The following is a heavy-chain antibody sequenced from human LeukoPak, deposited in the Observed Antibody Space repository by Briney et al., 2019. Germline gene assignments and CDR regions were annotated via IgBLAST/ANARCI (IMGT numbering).Heavy chain of an antibody. D-gene: IGHD3-22*01. Sequence: GESLKISCEGSGYSFSNYWLGWVRQMPGKGLEWMGIIYPGDSDTRYSPSFQGQVTISADKSISTAYLQWSSLKASDTAMYYCARVDYYDRSGYLDYWGQGTQVTVSS. CDR2: IYPGDSDT. CDR3: ARVDYYDRSGYLDY. J-gene: IGHJ4*02. V-gene: IGHV5-51*01. CDR1: GYSFSNYW.